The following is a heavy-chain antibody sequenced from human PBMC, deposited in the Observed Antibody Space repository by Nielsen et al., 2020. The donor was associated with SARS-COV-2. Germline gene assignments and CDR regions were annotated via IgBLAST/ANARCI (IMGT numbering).Heavy chain of an antibody. Sequence: GGSLRLSCAASGFTFSTSTMSWVRQAPGKGLEWISSISGRSTKIYYADSVKGRFTISRDNAKESLYLQMNSLRAEDTAVYYCARDSAGPYYYYYYGMDVWGQGTTVTVSS. D-gene: IGHD6-19*01. CDR3: ARDSAGPYYYYYYGMDV. CDR2: ISGRSTKI. CDR1: GFTFSTST. J-gene: IGHJ6*02. V-gene: IGHV3-21*04.